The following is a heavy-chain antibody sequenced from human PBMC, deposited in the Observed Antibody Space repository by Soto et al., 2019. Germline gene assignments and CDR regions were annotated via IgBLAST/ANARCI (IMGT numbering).Heavy chain of an antibody. V-gene: IGHV3-23*01. CDR1: GFTFSSYA. CDR2: ISGSGGST. CDR3: AISRGPYYFDY. D-gene: IGHD3-10*01. Sequence: GGSLRLSCAASGFTFSSYAMSRVRQAPGKGLEWVSAISGSGGSTYYADSVKGRFTISRDNSKNTLYLQMNSLRAEDTAVYYCAISRGPYYFDYWGQGTLVTVSS. J-gene: IGHJ4*02.